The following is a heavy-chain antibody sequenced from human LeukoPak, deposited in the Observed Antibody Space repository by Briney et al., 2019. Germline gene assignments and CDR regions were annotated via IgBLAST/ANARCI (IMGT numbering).Heavy chain of an antibody. CDR1: GGSFSGYY. CDR2: INHSGSA. CDR3: ARSRRGWFDP. J-gene: IGHJ5*02. Sequence: SETLSLTCAVYGGSFSGYYWSWIRQPPGKGLEWIGEINHSGSANYNPSLKSRVTISVDTSKNQFSLKLSSVTAADTAVYHCARSRRGWFDPWGQGTLVTVSS. V-gene: IGHV4-34*01.